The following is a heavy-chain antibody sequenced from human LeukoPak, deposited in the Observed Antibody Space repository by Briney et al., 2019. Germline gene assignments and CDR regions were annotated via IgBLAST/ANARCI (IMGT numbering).Heavy chain of an antibody. CDR3: AKRYGSGSYYYYYYYMDV. CDR2: ISGSGHDI. Sequence: PGGSLRLSCAASGFTFSDSYMTWVRQAPGKGVEWVAYISGSGHDINYSESAKGRFTISRDDAKNSLYLQMSSLRAEDTAVYYCAKRYGSGSYYYYYYYMDVWGKGTTVTISS. D-gene: IGHD3-10*01. V-gene: IGHV3-11*04. J-gene: IGHJ6*03. CDR1: GFTFSDSY.